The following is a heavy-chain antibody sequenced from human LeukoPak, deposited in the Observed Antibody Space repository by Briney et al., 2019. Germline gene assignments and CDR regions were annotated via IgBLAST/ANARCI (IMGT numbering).Heavy chain of an antibody. D-gene: IGHD4-23*01. Sequence: PGGSLRLSCAASGFTFSDHYMDWVRQAPGKGLEWVARVRNRARSYTTEYAASVRGRFTISRDDSKNSLYLQMNSLKTEDTAVYYCADVGGKPADYWGQGTLVTVSS. J-gene: IGHJ4*02. CDR2: VRNRARSYTT. CDR3: ADVGGKPADY. V-gene: IGHV3-72*01. CDR1: GFTFSDHY.